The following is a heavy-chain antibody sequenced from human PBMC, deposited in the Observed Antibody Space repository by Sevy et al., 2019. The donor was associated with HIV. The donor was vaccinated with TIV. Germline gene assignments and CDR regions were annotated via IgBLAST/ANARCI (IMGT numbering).Heavy chain of an antibody. CDR2: LSFGCGEI. Sequence: GGSLRLSCAASGFTFSKYSMSWVRQPPGKGLEWVSTLSFGCGEINYEDSVKGRFTISRDNSKSSVYLQMNNLRPEDTAVDYCASDGCTKPQDYWGQGTLVTVSS. CDR3: ASDGCTKPQDY. J-gene: IGHJ4*02. CDR1: GFTFSKYS. V-gene: IGHV3-23*01. D-gene: IGHD2-8*01.